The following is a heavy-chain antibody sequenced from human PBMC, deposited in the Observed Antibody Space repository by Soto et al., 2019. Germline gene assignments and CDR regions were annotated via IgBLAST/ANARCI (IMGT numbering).Heavy chain of an antibody. CDR3: ARELMDYGDYSGAFDI. CDR2: ISSSGSTI. CDR1: GFTFSDYY. V-gene: IGHV3-11*01. Sequence: GGSLRLSCAASGFTFSDYYMSWIRQAPGKGLEWVSYISSSGSTIYYADSVKGRFTISRDNAKNSLYLQMNSLRAEDTAVYYCARELMDYGDYSGAFDIWGQGTMVTVSS. D-gene: IGHD4-17*01. J-gene: IGHJ3*02.